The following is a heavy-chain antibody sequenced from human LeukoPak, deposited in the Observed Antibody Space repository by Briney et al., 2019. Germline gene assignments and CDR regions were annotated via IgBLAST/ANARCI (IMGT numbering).Heavy chain of an antibody. V-gene: IGHV4-30-4*07. CDR3: ARVLGTYFDY. CDR2: IDNTGST. Sequence: LEWIGYIDNTGSTWSRPSLKSRVIISVDTSKNQFSLKLSSVTAADTAVYYCARVLGTYFDYWGQGTLVTVSS. J-gene: IGHJ4*02. D-gene: IGHD7-27*01.